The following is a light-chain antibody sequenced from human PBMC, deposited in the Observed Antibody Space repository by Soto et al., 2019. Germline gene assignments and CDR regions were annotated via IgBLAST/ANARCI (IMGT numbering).Light chain of an antibody. CDR2: DNN. Sequence: QSVLTQPPSVSAAPGQRVTISCSGSRSNIGNNYVSWYQQLPGTAPKLLIYDNNKRPSGIPDRFSGSKSGASATLGITGLQTGDEADYHCETWDSSLSAVVFGGGTKLTVL. CDR1: RSNIGNNY. V-gene: IGLV1-51*01. CDR3: ETWDSSLSAVV. J-gene: IGLJ2*01.